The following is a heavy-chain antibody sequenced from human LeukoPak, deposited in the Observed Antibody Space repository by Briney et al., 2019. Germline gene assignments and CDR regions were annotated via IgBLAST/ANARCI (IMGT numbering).Heavy chain of an antibody. CDR3: ARGVSYSGSSDY. Sequence: GASVKVSCKASGYTFTNCDISWVRQGPGQGLEWMGWISTYKGNTNYAQKLQGRVTMTTDTSTSTAYMELRSLRSDDTAVYYCARGVSYSGSSDYWGQGTLVTVSS. V-gene: IGHV1-18*01. J-gene: IGHJ4*02. CDR2: ISTYKGNT. CDR1: GYTFTNCD. D-gene: IGHD1-26*01.